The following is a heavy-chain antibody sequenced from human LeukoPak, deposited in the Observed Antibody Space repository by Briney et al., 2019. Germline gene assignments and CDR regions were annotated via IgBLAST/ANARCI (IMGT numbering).Heavy chain of an antibody. CDR3: ARNAIRQGGRYHFDY. J-gene: IGHJ4*02. CDR2: ISISSSYI. V-gene: IGHV3-21*01. CDR1: GFTFTTYS. D-gene: IGHD1-26*01. Sequence: GGSLRLSCVASGFTFTTYSISWVRQAPGKGLEWVSSISISSSYIYYADAVKGRFTISRDNAKNSLYLQMNSLRPGDTAVYYCARNAIRQGGRYHFDYWGQGALVTVSS.